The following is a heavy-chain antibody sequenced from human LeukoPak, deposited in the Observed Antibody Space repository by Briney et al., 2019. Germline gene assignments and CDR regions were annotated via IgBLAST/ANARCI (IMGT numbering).Heavy chain of an antibody. Sequence: GGSLRLSCAASGFTFSSYSMNWVRQAPGKGLEWVSSISSSSSYIYYADSVKGRFTISRDNAKNSLYLQTNSLRAEDTAVYYCARFGEDGYNYYSIDYWGQGTLVTVSS. CDR1: GFTFSSYS. J-gene: IGHJ4*02. V-gene: IGHV3-21*01. D-gene: IGHD5-24*01. CDR2: ISSSSSYI. CDR3: ARFGEDGYNYYSIDY.